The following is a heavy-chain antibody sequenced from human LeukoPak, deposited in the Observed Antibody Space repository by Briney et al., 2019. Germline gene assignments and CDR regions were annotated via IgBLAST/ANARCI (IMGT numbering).Heavy chain of an antibody. CDR2: TIPNFGTA. J-gene: IGHJ4*02. Sequence: SVKVSCKASGGTFSSYAISWVRQAPGQGLEWMGRTIPNFGTANYAQKFQGRVTITTDESTSTAYMELSSLRSEDTAVYYCASPTRYDFWSGFDFDYWGQGTLVTVSS. CDR3: ASPTRYDFWSGFDFDY. D-gene: IGHD3-3*01. V-gene: IGHV1-69*05. CDR1: GGTFSSYA.